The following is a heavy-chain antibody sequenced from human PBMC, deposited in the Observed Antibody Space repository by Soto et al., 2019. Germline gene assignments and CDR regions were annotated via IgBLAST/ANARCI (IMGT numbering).Heavy chain of an antibody. CDR3: ARGVYSDGPPDDYVNWPPIL. Sequence: QVQLVQSGAEVKRPGSSVKVSCKASGGKFSTFAINWVRQAPGHGLEWMGGIIPLFGEANYAWKFEGRVTLTEDESTTTAFMELRRLRSDDTAVYYCARGVYSDGPPDDYVNWPPILWGEGTRITVTS. CDR2: IIPLFGEA. V-gene: IGHV1-69*01. J-gene: IGHJ4*02. D-gene: IGHD1-1*01. CDR1: GGKFSTFA.